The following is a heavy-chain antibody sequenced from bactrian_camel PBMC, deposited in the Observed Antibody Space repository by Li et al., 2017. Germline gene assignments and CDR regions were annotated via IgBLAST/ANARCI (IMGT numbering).Heavy chain of an antibody. CDR2: ITSLPSLFRAA. D-gene: IGHD3*01. J-gene: IGHJ4*01. V-gene: IGHV3S6*01. CDR3: AANPQRTRLCRVDTFNY. CDR1: GITFSRHD. Sequence: VQLVESGGGSVQAGGSLRLSCVASGITFSRHDMSWVRQAPGKEVEWVAGITSLPSLFRAASYADSVKGRFTISRDSGKKILYLQMNSLKPEDSAMYYCAANPQRTRLCRVDTFNYWGQGTQVTVS.